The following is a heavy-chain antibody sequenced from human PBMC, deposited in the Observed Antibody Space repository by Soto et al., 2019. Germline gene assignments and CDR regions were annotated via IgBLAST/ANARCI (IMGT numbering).Heavy chain of an antibody. Sequence: QVQLVESGGGVVQPGRSLRLSCAASGFTFSSYAMHWVRQAPGKGLEWVAVISYDGSNKYYADSVKGRFTISRDNSKNTLYLQMNSLRAEDTAVYYCARDPSRGYSYGFPAWYFDLWGRGTLVTVSS. V-gene: IGHV3-30-3*01. CDR1: GFTFSSYA. D-gene: IGHD5-18*01. CDR2: ISYDGSNK. CDR3: ARDPSRGYSYGFPAWYFDL. J-gene: IGHJ2*01.